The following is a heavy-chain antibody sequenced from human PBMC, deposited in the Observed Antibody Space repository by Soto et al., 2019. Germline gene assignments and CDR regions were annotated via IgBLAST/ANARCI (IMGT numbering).Heavy chain of an antibody. CDR3: ASGGNWLDP. Sequence: SETLSLTCNVSGGSISNYYWTWVRQSPEKGLEWIGYMYYNGNINYNPSLKSRVTISIDTSKNQFSLTLKSVTAADTAVYYCASGGNWLDPWGQGVLVTVYS. CDR1: GGSISNYY. D-gene: IGHD3-16*01. J-gene: IGHJ5*02. CDR2: MYYNGNI. V-gene: IGHV4-59*01.